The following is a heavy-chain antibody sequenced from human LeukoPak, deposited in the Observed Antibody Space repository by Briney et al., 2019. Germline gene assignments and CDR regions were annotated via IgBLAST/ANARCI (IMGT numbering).Heavy chain of an antibody. CDR3: AHVGAATDYFDF. V-gene: IGHV2-5*02. Sequence: KRSGPTLVNPTQTLTLTCTFSGFSLTTSGVGVGWIRQPPGKALEWLALIYWDDDKRYSPSLRTRLTITKDSSRNQVVLTMTNMDPSDTGTYYCAHVGAATDYFDFWGRGTQVTVSS. J-gene: IGHJ4*02. CDR1: GFSLTTSGVG. D-gene: IGHD3-16*01. CDR2: IYWDDDK.